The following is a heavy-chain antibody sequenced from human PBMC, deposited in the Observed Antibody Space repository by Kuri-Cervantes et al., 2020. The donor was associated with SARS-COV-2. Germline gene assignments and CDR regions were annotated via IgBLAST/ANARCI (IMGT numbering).Heavy chain of an antibody. J-gene: IGHJ4*02. CDR3: ARGTPQYGGPFDY. CDR2: ISGSGGST. Sequence: GESLKISCAASGFTFDDYTMHWVRQAPGKGLEWVSAISGSGGSTYYADSVKGRFTISRDNSKNTLYLQMNSLRAEDTAVYYCARGTPQYGGPFDYWGQGTLVTVSS. CDR1: GFTFDDYT. V-gene: IGHV3-23*01. D-gene: IGHD4-23*01.